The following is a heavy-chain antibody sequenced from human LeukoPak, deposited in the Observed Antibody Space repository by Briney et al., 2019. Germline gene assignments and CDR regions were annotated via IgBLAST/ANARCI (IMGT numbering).Heavy chain of an antibody. Sequence: PSETLSLTCAVSGYSISSGYYWGWIRQPPGKGLEWIGSIYHSGSTYYNPSLKSRVTISVDTSKNQFSLKLSSVTAADTAVYYCARSSTSCYVDYWGQGTLVTVPS. CDR1: GYSISSGYY. J-gene: IGHJ4*02. CDR2: IYHSGST. CDR3: ARSSTSCYVDY. V-gene: IGHV4-38-2*01. D-gene: IGHD2-2*01.